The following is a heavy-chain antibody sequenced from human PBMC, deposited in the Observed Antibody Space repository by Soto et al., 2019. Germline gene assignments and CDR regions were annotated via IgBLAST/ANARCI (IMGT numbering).Heavy chain of an antibody. CDR2: IYYSGST. CDR1: GGSLSEKY. Sequence: PSETLSLTCDVSGGSLSEKYWTWIRKYRGKGLEWIGYIYYSGSTNYNPSLKTRVTISVHASTSQFSLKLTSVTAADTALYYCAAGTLAAVLTPLDDWGQGTLVTVSS. CDR3: AAGTLAAVLTPLDD. D-gene: IGHD6-19*01. J-gene: IGHJ4*02. V-gene: IGHV4-59*03.